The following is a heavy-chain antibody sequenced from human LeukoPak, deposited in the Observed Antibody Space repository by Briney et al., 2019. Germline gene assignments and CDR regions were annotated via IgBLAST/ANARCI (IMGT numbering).Heavy chain of an antibody. D-gene: IGHD1-26*01. V-gene: IGHV3-30-3*01. J-gene: IGHJ4*02. CDR2: ISYDGSNK. CDR1: GFTFSSYA. CDR3: ARDGEWELPGYFDY. Sequence: PGRSLRLSCAASGFTFSSYAMHWVRQAPGKGLEWVAVISYDGSNKYYADSVKDRFTISRDNSKNTLYLQMNSLRAEDTAVYYCARDGEWELPGYFDYWGQGTLVTVSS.